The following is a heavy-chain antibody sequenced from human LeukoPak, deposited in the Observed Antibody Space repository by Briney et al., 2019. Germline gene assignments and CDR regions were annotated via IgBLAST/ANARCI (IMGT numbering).Heavy chain of an antibody. CDR2: TRNKANSYTT. D-gene: IGHD3-22*01. J-gene: IGHJ3*02. V-gene: IGHV3-72*01. CDR3: TYDSSGNDAFDI. CDR1: GFTFSDHY. Sequence: GGSLRLPCAASGFTFSDHYMDWVRQAPGKGLEWVGRTRNKANSYTTEYAASVKGRFTISRDDSKNSLYLQMNSLKTEDTAVYYCTYDSSGNDAFDIWGQGTMVTVSS.